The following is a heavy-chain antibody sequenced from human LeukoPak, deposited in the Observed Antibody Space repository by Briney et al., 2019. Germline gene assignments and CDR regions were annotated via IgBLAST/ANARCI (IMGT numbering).Heavy chain of an antibody. Sequence: KPSETLSLTCAVSGYSISSGYYWGWIRQPPGKGLEWIGSIYHSGSTYYNPSLKSRVTISVDTSKNQFSLKLSSVTAADTAVYYCASSGRWDYYCMDVWGKGTTVTVSS. D-gene: IGHD4-23*01. CDR3: ASSGRWDYYCMDV. CDR2: IYHSGST. V-gene: IGHV4-38-2*01. CDR1: GYSISSGYY. J-gene: IGHJ6*03.